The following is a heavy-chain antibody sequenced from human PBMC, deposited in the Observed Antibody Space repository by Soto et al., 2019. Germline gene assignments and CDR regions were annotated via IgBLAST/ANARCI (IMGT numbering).Heavy chain of an antibody. V-gene: IGHV4-59*08. D-gene: IGHD5-12*01. CDR3: ARGIVATNPDH. Sequence: QVQLQESGPGLVKPSETLSLTCTGSAGSISSYYWSWIRQPPGKGLERIGSIYYSGSTNYNPSLTSRVTISVATSKNQCSLKLSSVTDADTAGYYCARGIVATNPDHWVQGTMVTVSS. CDR1: AGSISSYY. CDR2: IYYSGST. J-gene: IGHJ4*02.